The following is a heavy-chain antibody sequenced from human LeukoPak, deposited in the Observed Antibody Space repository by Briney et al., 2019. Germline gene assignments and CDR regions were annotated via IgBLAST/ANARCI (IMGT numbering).Heavy chain of an antibody. V-gene: IGHV4-30-2*01. CDR1: GGSISSGGYY. Sequence: SETLSLTCTVSGGSISSGGYYWSWIRQPPGKGLEWIGYIYHSGSTYYNPSLKSRVTISVDRSKNQFSLKLSSVTAADTAVYYCARELTTLNWFDPWGQGTLVTVSS. J-gene: IGHJ5*02. CDR3: ARELTTLNWFDP. D-gene: IGHD2-15*01. CDR2: IYHSGST.